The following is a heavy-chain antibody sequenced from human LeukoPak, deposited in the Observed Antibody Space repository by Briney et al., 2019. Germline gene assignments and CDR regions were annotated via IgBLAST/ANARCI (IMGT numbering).Heavy chain of an antibody. CDR1: GFTFSSHA. CDR3: AGGGDFDY. J-gene: IGHJ4*02. Sequence: GGPLRLSCAASGFTFSSHAMSWVRQAPGEGLEWVSSISRTSEYIHYADSVRGRFAISRDNAKNSVYLQMNSLRAEDTAVYFCAGGGDFDYWGQGILVTVSA. D-gene: IGHD3-16*01. CDR2: ISRTSEYI. V-gene: IGHV3-21*01.